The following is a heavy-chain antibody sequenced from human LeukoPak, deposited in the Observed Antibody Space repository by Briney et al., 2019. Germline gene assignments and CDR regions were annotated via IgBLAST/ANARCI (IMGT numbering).Heavy chain of an antibody. CDR1: GFTFSNFA. Sequence: GGSLRLSCGASGFTFSNFAMNWVRQAPGKGPEWVSGITSDDKIYYANSVRGRFTISRDNSKNSLYLQMSSLRAEDTAVYYCARDVATIGRPFDYWGQGTLVTVSS. D-gene: IGHD5-12*01. J-gene: IGHJ4*02. CDR2: ITSDDKI. CDR3: ARDVATIGRPFDY. V-gene: IGHV3-23*01.